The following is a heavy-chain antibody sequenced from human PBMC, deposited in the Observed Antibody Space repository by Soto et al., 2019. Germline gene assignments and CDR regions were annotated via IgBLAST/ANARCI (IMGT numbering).Heavy chain of an antibody. CDR1: GFTFTSYA. J-gene: IGHJ4*02. V-gene: IGHV3-21*01. CDR3: ARAPVAGATGPV. D-gene: IGHD6-19*01. Sequence: GGSLRLSCAASGFTFTSYAMNWVRQAPGKGLEWVSSIDGSGTSIYYTDSLRGRFTISRDNARDSVYLQMNSLTPDDTAVYYCARAPVAGATGPVWGQGTLDTVSS. CDR2: IDGSGTSI.